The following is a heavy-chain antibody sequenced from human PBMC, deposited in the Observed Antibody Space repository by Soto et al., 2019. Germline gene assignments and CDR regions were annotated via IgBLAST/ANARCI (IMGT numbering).Heavy chain of an antibody. CDR1: GFTFSSYS. V-gene: IGHV3-21*01. J-gene: IGHJ6*02. Sequence: GGSLRLSCAASGFTFSSYSMNWVRQAPGKGLEWVSSISSSSSYIYYADSVKGRFTISRDNAKNSLYLQMNSLRAEDTAVYYYARDTRPGGYCSGGSCSSYGMDVWGQGTTVTVSS. D-gene: IGHD2-15*01. CDR2: ISSSSSYI. CDR3: ARDTRPGGYCSGGSCSSYGMDV.